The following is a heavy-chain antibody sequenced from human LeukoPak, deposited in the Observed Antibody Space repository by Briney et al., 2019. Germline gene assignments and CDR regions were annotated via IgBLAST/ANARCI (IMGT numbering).Heavy chain of an antibody. CDR1: GYTFTSYY. J-gene: IGHJ5*02. V-gene: IGHV1-46*01. CDR2: INPSGGST. D-gene: IGHD3-9*01. CDR3: ARVSPAIFSGPDWFDP. Sequence: GASVKVSCKASGYTFTSYYMHWVRQAPGQGLEWMGIINPSGGSTSYAQKFQGRVTMTRDTSTSTAYMELSSLRSEDTAVYYCARVSPAIFSGPDWFDPWGQGTLVTVSS.